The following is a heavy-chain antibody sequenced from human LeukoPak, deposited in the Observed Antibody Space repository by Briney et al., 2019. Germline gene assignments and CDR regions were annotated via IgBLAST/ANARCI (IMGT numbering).Heavy chain of an antibody. CDR2: IYPGNSDT. J-gene: IGHJ4*02. Sequence: GESLKISCKASGYTFTTYWIGWVRQMPGKGLEWMGLIYPGNSDTRYNPSFHGQVTISADKSISTAYLQWSSLKASDTAVYYCVCDRGNFDSFDFWGQGTLVTVSS. D-gene: IGHD1-7*01. V-gene: IGHV5-51*01. CDR3: VCDRGNFDSFDF. CDR1: GYTFTTYW.